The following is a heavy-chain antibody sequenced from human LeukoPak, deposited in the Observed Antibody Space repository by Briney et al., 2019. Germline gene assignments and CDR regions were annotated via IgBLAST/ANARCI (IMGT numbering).Heavy chain of an antibody. CDR3: AKSGYQLLAGNWFDP. CDR2: ISHDGSNK. Sequence: QPGRSLRLSCAASGFTFSSYGMHWVRQAPGKGLEWAAVISHDGSNKKYADSVKGRFTISRDNSKNTLDLQMNSLRAEDTAVYYCAKSGYQLLAGNWFDPWGQGTLVTVSS. D-gene: IGHD2-2*01. J-gene: IGHJ5*02. CDR1: GFTFSSYG. V-gene: IGHV3-30*18.